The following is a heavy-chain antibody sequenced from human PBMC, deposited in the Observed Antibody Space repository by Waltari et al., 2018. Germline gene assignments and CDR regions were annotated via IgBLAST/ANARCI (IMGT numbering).Heavy chain of an antibody. Sequence: QVQLQESGPGLVKPSETLSLTCTVSGGSISSYYWSWIRQPAGKGLEWIGRIYTSGSTNYNPSLKSRVTMSVDTSKNQFSLKLSSVTAADTAVYYCARGGPSAAGNYDQWVELDYWGQGTLVTVSS. CDR2: IYTSGST. J-gene: IGHJ4*02. V-gene: IGHV4-4*07. CDR3: ARGGPSAAGNYDQWVELDY. D-gene: IGHD6-13*01. CDR1: GGSISSYY.